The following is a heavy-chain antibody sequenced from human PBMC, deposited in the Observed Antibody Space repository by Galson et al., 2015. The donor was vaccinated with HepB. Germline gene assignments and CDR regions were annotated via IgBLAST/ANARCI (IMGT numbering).Heavy chain of an antibody. V-gene: IGHV3-7*03. CDR2: IKQDGSEK. D-gene: IGHD6-19*01. CDR3: ARRASGWYMGWYFDL. CDR1: GFTFSSYW. J-gene: IGHJ2*01. Sequence: SLRLSCAASGFTFSSYWMSWVRQAPGKGLEWVANIKQDGSEKYYVDSVKGRFTISRDNAKNSLYLQMNSLRAEDTAVYYCARRASGWYMGWYFDLWGRGTLVTVSS.